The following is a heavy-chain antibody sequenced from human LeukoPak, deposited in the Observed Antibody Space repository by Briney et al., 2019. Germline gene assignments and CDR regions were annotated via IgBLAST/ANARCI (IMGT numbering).Heavy chain of an antibody. CDR1: GGSISSGGYY. V-gene: IGHV4-31*03. J-gene: IGHJ6*04. CDR2: IYYSGST. CDR3: ARDRSTVTTRVYYGMDV. D-gene: IGHD4-17*01. Sequence: SETLSLTCTVSGGSISSGGYYWSWIRQHPGKGLEWIGYIYYSGSTYYNPSLKSRVTISVDTSKNQFSPKLSSVTAADTAVYYCARDRSTVTTRVYYGMDVWGKGTTVTVSS.